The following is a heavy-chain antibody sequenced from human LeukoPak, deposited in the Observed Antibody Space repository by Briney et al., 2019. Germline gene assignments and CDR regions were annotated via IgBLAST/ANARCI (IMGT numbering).Heavy chain of an antibody. D-gene: IGHD3-10*01. CDR2: IYHSGST. V-gene: IGHV4-4*02. CDR3: ARVITMVRGVTPLFDY. CDR1: GGSISSSNW. Sequence: SETLSLTCAVSGGSISSSNWWSWVRQPPGKGLEWIGEIYHSGSTYYNPSLKSRVTISVDTSKNQFSLKLSSVTAADTAVYYCARVITMVRGVTPLFDYWGQGTLVTVSS. J-gene: IGHJ4*02.